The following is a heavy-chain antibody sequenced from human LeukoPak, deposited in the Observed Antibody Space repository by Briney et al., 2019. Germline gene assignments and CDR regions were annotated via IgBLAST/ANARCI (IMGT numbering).Heavy chain of an antibody. J-gene: IGHJ5*02. Sequence: SSETLSLTCTVSGGSISSYYWSWIRQPPGKGLEWIGYIHYSGSTSYNPSLKSRVTISVDTSKNQFSLKLSSVTAADTAVYYCARGGQYYYDSSGYYYGGWFDPWGQGTLVTVSS. D-gene: IGHD3-22*01. V-gene: IGHV4-59*01. CDR2: IHYSGST. CDR3: ARGGQYYYDSSGYYYGGWFDP. CDR1: GGSISSYY.